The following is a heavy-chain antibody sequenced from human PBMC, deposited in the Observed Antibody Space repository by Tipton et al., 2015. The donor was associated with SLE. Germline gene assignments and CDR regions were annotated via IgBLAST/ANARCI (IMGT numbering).Heavy chain of an antibody. J-gene: IGHJ3*02. D-gene: IGHD6-13*01. Sequence: GSLRLSCAASGFTFSSYWMHWVRQAPGKGLVWVSRINSDGGGTSYADSVKGRFTISRDNAENTLYLQMNSLRVEDTAGYYCARDGIAATDDGLDIWGQGKMVTASS. CDR2: INSDGGGT. CDR1: GFTFSSYW. CDR3: ARDGIAATDDGLDI. V-gene: IGHV3-74*01.